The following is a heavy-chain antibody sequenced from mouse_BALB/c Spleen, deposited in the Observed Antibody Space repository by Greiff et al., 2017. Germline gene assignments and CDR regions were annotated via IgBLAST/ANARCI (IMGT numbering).Heavy chain of an antibody. D-gene: IGHD2-2*01. CDR1: GFTFSSFG. J-gene: IGHJ4*01. V-gene: IGHV5-17*02. Sequence: EVKVVESGGGLVQPGGSRKLSCAASGFTFSSFGMHWVRQAPEKGLEWVAYISSGSSTIYYADTVKGRFTISRDNPKNTLFLQMTSLRSEDTAMYYCARNGYGYYYAMDYWGQGTSVTVSS. CDR3: ARNGYGYYYAMDY. CDR2: ISSGSSTI.